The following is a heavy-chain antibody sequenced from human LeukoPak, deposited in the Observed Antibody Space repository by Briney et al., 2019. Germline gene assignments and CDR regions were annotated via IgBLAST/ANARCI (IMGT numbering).Heavy chain of an antibody. J-gene: IGHJ4*02. D-gene: IGHD2-21*02. CDR3: ARGLVGDQGIDY. Sequence: SETLSLTCTVSGGSISSYYWSWIRQPPGKGLEWIGYIYYSGSTNYNPSLKSRVTISVDTSKNQFSLKLSSVTAADTAVYYCARGLVGDQGIDYWGQGTLVTVSS. CDR1: GGSISSYY. V-gene: IGHV4-59*08. CDR2: IYYSGST.